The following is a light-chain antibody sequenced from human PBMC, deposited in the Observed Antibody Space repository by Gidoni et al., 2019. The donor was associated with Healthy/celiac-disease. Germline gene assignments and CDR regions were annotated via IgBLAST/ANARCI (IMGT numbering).Light chain of an antibody. CDR3: QQYDTLPLT. J-gene: IGKJ5*01. CDR1: QDISNY. CDR2: DAS. V-gene: IGKV1-33*01. Sequence: DIQMTQSPSSLSASVGDRVTITCQASQDISNYLNWYQQKPGKAPKLLIYDASNLETGVPSRFSGSGSGTDFTFTISSLQPEDIATYYCQQYDTLPLTFXXXTRLEIK.